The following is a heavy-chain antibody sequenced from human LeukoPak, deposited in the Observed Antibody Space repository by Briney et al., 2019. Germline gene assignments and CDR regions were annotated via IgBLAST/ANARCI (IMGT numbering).Heavy chain of an antibody. CDR3: GRPQNPEIYGYGAFDI. J-gene: IGHJ3*02. CDR1: GLTFSTYW. CDR2: IKSDGRST. Sequence: GGSLRLSCAASGLTFSTYWMHWVLQAPGKGLVWVSRIKSDGRSTSYADSVKGRFTISRDNAKNTLYLQMNSLRAEDTAVYYCGRPQNPEIYGYGAFDIWGQGTMVTVS. V-gene: IGHV3-74*01. D-gene: IGHD5-18*01.